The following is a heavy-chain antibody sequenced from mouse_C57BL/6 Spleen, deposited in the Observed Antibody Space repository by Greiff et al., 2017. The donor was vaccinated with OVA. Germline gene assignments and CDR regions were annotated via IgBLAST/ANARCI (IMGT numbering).Heavy chain of an antibody. CDR2: IRLKSDNYAT. CDR3: TDHFDY. J-gene: IGHJ2*01. V-gene: IGHV6-3*01. Sequence: EVKLVESGGGLVPPGGSMTLSCVASGFPLRHYWMTWVRPSPEKGLEWAAQIRLKSDNYATHYAESVKGRFTISRDDSKSSVYLQMNNLRAEDTGIYYCTDHFDYWGQGTTLTVSS. CDR1: GFPLRHYW.